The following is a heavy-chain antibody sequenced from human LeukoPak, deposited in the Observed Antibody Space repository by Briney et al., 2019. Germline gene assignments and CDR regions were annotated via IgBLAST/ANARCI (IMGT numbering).Heavy chain of an antibody. J-gene: IGHJ3*02. CDR1: GFTFSNYW. CDR3: ARSYCRGGSCYSGDAFDI. Sequence: GGSLRLSCATSGFTFSNYWMCRVRQAPGKGLEWVANIRQDGGDKYYADSVKGRFTISRDNAKNSLFLQMNSLRAEDTAVYYCARSYCRGGSCYSGDAFDIWGQGTMFTVSS. D-gene: IGHD2-15*01. CDR2: IRQDGGDK. V-gene: IGHV3-7*01.